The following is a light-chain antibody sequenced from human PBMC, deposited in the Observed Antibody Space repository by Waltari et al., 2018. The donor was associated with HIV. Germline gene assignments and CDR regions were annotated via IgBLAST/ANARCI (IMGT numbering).Light chain of an antibody. CDR2: GIT. CDR1: SSDVGSSNY. CDR3: SSSAGGDTLV. J-gene: IGLJ3*02. Sequence: QSALTQPPSASGFPGQSVTISCTGTSSDVGSSNYVAWYQQYPGKAPNLLIYGITKRPSGVPDLFAGSKSGNTASLTVSGLQAEDEADYYCSSSAGGDTLVFGGGTKLTVL. V-gene: IGLV2-8*01.